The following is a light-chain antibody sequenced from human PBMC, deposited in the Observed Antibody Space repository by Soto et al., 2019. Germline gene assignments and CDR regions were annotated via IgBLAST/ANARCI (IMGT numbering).Light chain of an antibody. CDR3: SSYGGGNNLL. V-gene: IGLV2-8*01. Sequence: QPVLTQPPSASGSPGQSVTISCTGTSSDVGGYNYVSWYQQHPGKAPKLMIYEVTKRPSGVPDRFSGSKSDNTASLTVSGLQAEDEAEYYCSSYGGGNNLLFGGGTQLTVL. CDR2: EVT. J-gene: IGLJ2*01. CDR1: SSDVGGYNY.